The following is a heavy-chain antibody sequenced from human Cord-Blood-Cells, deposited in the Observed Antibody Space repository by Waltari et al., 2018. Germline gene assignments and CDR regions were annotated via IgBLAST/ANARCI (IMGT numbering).Heavy chain of an antibody. CDR2: IYYSGST. V-gene: IGHV4-39*01. Sequence: QLQLQESGPGLVKPSETLSLTCTVSGGSISSSSYYWGWIRQPPGKGLEWIGSIYYSGSTYDNPSLKSRVTISVDTSKNQFSLKLSSVTAADTAVYYCANGDGITIFGVVIIPDAFDIWGQGTMVTVSS. D-gene: IGHD3-3*01. J-gene: IGHJ3*02. CDR1: GGSISSSSYY. CDR3: ANGDGITIFGVVIIPDAFDI.